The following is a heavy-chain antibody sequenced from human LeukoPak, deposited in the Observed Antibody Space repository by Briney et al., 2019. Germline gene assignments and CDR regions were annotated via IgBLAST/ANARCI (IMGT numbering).Heavy chain of an antibody. Sequence: SETLSLTCTVSGDSISSTTSYWGWIRQPPGKGLEWIGNIYYTGRTYDNPSLKSRVTISIDTSKNQFSLKLNSVTAADTAVYYCARGTSGYDYSAADYWGQGTLVTVSS. CDR3: ARGTSGYDYSAADY. CDR2: IYYTGRT. J-gene: IGHJ4*02. CDR1: GDSISSTTSY. D-gene: IGHD5-12*01. V-gene: IGHV4-39*07.